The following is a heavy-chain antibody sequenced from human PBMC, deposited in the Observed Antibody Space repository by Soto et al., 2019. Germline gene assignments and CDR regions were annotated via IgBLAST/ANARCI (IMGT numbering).Heavy chain of an antibody. Sequence: EVQLVETGGGLIQPGGSLRLSCAASGFTVDNNYMSWVRQAPGKGLEWVSIIYPGYSTYYADSVQGRFTISRDNTKNTLYLQMNSLRAEDTAGYYCARAGTSSSWNYFNYWGQGTLVTVSS. D-gene: IGHD6-13*01. CDR1: GFTVDNNY. CDR3: ARAGTSSSWNYFNY. J-gene: IGHJ4*02. V-gene: IGHV3-53*02. CDR2: IYPGYST.